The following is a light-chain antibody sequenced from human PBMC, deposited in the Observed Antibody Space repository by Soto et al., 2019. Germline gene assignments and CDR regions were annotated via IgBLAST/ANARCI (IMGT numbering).Light chain of an antibody. J-gene: IGKJ4*01. CDR2: GAS. Sequence: EIVLTQSPGTLSLSPGERATLSCRASQSVSSSSLAWYQQKRGQAPRLLIHGASSRATGIPDRFSGSGSGTDFTLTISRLEPEDFAVYYCQQRSNWPGTFGGGTKVDIK. V-gene: IGKV3D-20*02. CDR3: QQRSNWPGT. CDR1: QSVSSSS.